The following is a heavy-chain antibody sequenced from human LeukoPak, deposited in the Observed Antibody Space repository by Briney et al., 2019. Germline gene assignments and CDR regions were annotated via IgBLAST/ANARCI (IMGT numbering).Heavy chain of an antibody. V-gene: IGHV4-59*01. D-gene: IGHD3-10*01. Sequence: PSETLSLTCTVSGGSISTYYWSWIRQPPGKGLEWIGYIYYSGSTNYNPSLKSRVTISVDTSKNQFSLKLSSVTAADTAVYYCARGGYYGSGNDFRFDPWGQGTLVTVSS. J-gene: IGHJ5*02. CDR3: ARGGYYGSGNDFRFDP. CDR2: IYYSGST. CDR1: GGSISTYY.